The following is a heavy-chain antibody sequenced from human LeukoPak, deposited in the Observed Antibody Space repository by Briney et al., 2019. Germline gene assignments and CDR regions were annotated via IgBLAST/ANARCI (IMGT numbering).Heavy chain of an antibody. CDR3: ARGSPSEVVVPAARRLYYFDY. CDR2: IYYSGST. V-gene: IGHV4-59*01. Sequence: SETLSLTCTVSGGSISSYYWSWIRQPPGKGLEWIGYIYYSGSTNYNPSLKSRVTISVDTSKNQFSLKLSSVTAADTAVYYCARGSPSEVVVPAARRLYYFDYWGQGTLVTVSS. CDR1: GGSISSYY. D-gene: IGHD2-2*01. J-gene: IGHJ4*02.